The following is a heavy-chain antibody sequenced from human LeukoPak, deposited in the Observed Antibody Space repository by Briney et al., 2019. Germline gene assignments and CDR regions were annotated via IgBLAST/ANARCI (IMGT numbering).Heavy chain of an antibody. D-gene: IGHD3-10*01. J-gene: IGHJ6*02. CDR2: ISAYNGNT. CDR3: ARGSTGIYYYYGMDV. CDR1: GYTFTSYG. Sequence: GASVKVSCTASGYTFTSYGISWVRQAPGQGLEWMGWISAYNGNTNYAQKFQGRVTITADESTSTAYMELSSLRSEDTAVYYCARGSTGIYYYYGMDVWGQGTTVTVSS. V-gene: IGHV1-18*01.